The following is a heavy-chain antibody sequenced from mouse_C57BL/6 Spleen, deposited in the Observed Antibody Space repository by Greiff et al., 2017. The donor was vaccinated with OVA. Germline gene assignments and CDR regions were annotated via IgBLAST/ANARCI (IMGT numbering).Heavy chain of an antibody. CDR1: GYTFTSYW. D-gene: IGHD2-1*01. J-gene: IGHJ3*01. Sequence: VQLQQPGAELVKPGASVKLSCKASGYTFTSYWMHWVKQRPGRGLEWIGRIDPNSGGTKYNEKFKSKATLTVDKPSSTAYMQLSSLTSEDSAVYDCARSYYYGVFAYWGQGTLVTVSA. V-gene: IGHV1-72*01. CDR2: IDPNSGGT. CDR3: ARSYYYGVFAY.